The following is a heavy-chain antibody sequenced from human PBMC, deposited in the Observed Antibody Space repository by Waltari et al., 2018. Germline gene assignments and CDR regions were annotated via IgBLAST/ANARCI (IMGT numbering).Heavy chain of an antibody. CDR1: GGSFSGYY. V-gene: IGHV4-34*01. J-gene: IGHJ5*02. CDR2: INHSGST. D-gene: IGHD3-10*01. Sequence: QVQLQQWGAGLLKPSETLSLTCAVYGGSFSGYYWSWIRQPPGKGLEWIGEINHSGSTNYNPALKSRVTLSVDTSKNHFSLKLSSVTAADTAVYYCARAFRSLLWFGEYNWFDPWGQGTLVTVSS. CDR3: ARAFRSLLWFGEYNWFDP.